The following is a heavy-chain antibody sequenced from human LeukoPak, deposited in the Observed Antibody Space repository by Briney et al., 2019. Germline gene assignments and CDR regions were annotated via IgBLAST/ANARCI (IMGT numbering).Heavy chain of an antibody. D-gene: IGHD3-10*01. Sequence: GASVKVSCKASGYTFTSYGISWVRQAPGQGLEWMGWIGAYNGNTNYAQKFQGRVTMTRDTSTSTVYMELSSLRSEDTAVYYCARASPRDRFLDYWGQGTLVTVSS. CDR2: IGAYNGNT. CDR1: GYTFTSYG. J-gene: IGHJ4*02. V-gene: IGHV1-18*01. CDR3: ARASPRDRFLDY.